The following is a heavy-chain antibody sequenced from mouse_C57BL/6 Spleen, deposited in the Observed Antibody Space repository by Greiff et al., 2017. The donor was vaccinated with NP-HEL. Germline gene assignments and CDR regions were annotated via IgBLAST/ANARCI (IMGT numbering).Heavy chain of an antibody. CDR3: ARGLYYSNALDY. CDR2: ISSGSGTI. CDR1: GFTFSDYG. D-gene: IGHD2-5*01. V-gene: IGHV5-17*01. J-gene: IGHJ2*01. Sequence: EVKLVESGGGLVKPGGSLKLSCAASGFTFSDYGMHWVRQAPEKGLEWVAYISSGSGTIYYADTVKGRFTISRDNAKNTLFLQMTRLRSEDTALYYCARGLYYSNALDYWGQGTTLTVSS.